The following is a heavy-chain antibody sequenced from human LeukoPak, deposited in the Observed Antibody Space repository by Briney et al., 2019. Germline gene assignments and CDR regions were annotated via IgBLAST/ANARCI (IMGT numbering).Heavy chain of an antibody. CDR3: ARTAYGDYGFSAFDI. CDR2: IWYDGSNK. J-gene: IGHJ3*02. V-gene: IGHV3-33*01. Sequence: PGRSLRLSCAASGFTFSSYGMHWVRQAPGKGLEWVAVIWYDGSNKYYADSVKGRFTISRDNSKNTLYLQMNSLRAEDTAVYYCARTAYGDYGFSAFDIWGQGTMVTVSS. CDR1: GFTFSSYG. D-gene: IGHD4-17*01.